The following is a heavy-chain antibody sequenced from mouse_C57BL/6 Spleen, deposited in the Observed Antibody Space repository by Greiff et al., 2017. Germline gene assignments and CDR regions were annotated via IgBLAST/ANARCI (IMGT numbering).Heavy chain of an antibody. Sequence: VQLQQSGAELVRPGASVKLSCTASGFNIKDYYMHWVKQRPEQGLEWIGRIDPEDGDTEYAPKFPGKATMTADTSSNTAYLQLSSLTCEDSAVYYCTTWQYGSSFDYGGQGTTLTVSS. V-gene: IGHV14-1*01. D-gene: IGHD1-1*01. CDR2: IDPEDGDT. CDR3: TTWQYGSSFDY. J-gene: IGHJ2*01. CDR1: GFNIKDYY.